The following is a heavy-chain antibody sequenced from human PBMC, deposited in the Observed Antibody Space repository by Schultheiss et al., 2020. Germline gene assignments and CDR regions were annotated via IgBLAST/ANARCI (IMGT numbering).Heavy chain of an antibody. CDR3: ARVGSLAAAGTIDY. CDR2: ISSSSSTI. CDR1: GFTFSYYS. J-gene: IGHJ4*02. Sequence: GGSLRLSCAASGFTFSYYSMNWVRQAPGKGLEWLSYISSSSSTIYYADSVKGRFTISRDNAKNSLYLQMNSLRAEDTAVYYCARVGSLAAAGTIDYWGQGALVTVSS. V-gene: IGHV3-48*01. D-gene: IGHD6-13*01.